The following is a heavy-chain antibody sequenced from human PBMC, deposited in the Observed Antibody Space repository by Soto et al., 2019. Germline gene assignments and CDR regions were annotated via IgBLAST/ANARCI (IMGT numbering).Heavy chain of an antibody. V-gene: IGHV3-48*02. CDR3: ARVVVVIPPGYYYAMDV. CDR2: ITSSSDTI. CDR1: GFTFSSFH. D-gene: IGHD3-22*01. Sequence: LRLSCAASGFTFSSFHMNWVRQAPGRGLEWVAYITSSSDTIYYSDSVKGRFTISRDNGKNSLFLQMDSLRDEDTAVYYCARVVVVIPPGYYYAMDVWGQGTTVTVSS. J-gene: IGHJ6*02.